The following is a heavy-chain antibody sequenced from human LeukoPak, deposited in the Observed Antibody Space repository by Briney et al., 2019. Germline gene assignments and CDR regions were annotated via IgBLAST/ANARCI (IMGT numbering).Heavy chain of an antibody. CDR2: IYTSGST. V-gene: IGHV4-4*07. CDR3: ARDAYCSSTSCQGGYYYYYMDV. D-gene: IGHD2-2*01. Sequence: SETLSLTCTVSGGSISSYFWSWIRQPAGKGLEWIGRIYTSGSTNYNPSLKSRVTMSVDTSKNQFSLKLSSVTAADTAVYYCARDAYCSSTSCQGGYYYYYMDVWGKGTTVTVSS. CDR1: GGSISSYF. J-gene: IGHJ6*03.